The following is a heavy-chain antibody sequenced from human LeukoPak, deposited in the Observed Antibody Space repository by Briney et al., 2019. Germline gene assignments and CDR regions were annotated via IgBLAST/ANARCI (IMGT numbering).Heavy chain of an antibody. V-gene: IGHV1-69*04. CDR3: AVDSSGYSGPILDY. CDR1: GGTFSSYA. D-gene: IGHD3-22*01. CDR2: IIPILGIA. J-gene: IGHJ4*02. Sequence: SVKVSCKASGGTFSSYAISWVRQAPGQGLEWMGRIIPILGIANYAQKFQGRVTITADKSTSTAYMELSSLRSEDTAVYYCAVDSSGYSGPILDYWGQGTLVTVSS.